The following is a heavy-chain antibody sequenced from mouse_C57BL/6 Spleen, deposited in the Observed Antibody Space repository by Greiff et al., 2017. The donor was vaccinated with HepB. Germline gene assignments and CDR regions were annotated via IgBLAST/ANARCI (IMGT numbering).Heavy chain of an antibody. CDR3: AREGYYYGSSSFDY. CDR2: IYPGDGDT. Sequence: QVQLQQSGPELVKPGASVKISCKASGYAFSSSWMNWVKQRPGKGLEWIGRIYPGDGDTNYNGKFKGKATLTADKSSSTAYMQLSSLTSEDSAVYFCAREGYYYGSSSFDYWGQGTTLTVSS. D-gene: IGHD1-1*01. V-gene: IGHV1-82*01. CDR1: GYAFSSSW. J-gene: IGHJ2*01.